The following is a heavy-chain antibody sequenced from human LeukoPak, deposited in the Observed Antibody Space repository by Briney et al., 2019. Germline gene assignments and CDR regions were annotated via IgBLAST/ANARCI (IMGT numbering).Heavy chain of an antibody. J-gene: IGHJ3*02. Sequence: GASVKVSCKAPGYTFTSYAMHWVRQAPGQRLEWMGWINAGNGNTKYSQKLQGRVTITRDTSASTAYMELSSLRSEDTAVYYCARGDSSGWYGAFDIWGQGTMVTVSS. CDR1: GYTFTSYA. D-gene: IGHD6-19*01. CDR3: ARGDSSGWYGAFDI. CDR2: INAGNGNT. V-gene: IGHV1-3*01.